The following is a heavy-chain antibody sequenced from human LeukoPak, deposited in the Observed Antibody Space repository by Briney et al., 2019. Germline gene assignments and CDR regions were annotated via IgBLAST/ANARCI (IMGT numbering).Heavy chain of an antibody. D-gene: IGHD3-16*01. CDR1: GFTFSSYG. Sequence: GGSLRLSCAASGFTFSSYGMSWVRQAPGKGLEWVSAISGSNGNTYYADSVKGRFTISRDDSKNTLFLQMHSLRADDTAVYHCAKDLYTNTWGWFDPWGQGTQVTVSS. CDR2: ISGSNGNT. J-gene: IGHJ5*02. CDR3: AKDLYTNTWGWFDP. V-gene: IGHV3-23*01.